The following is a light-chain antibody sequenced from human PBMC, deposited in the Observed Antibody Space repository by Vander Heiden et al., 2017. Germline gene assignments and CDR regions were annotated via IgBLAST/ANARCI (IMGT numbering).Light chain of an antibody. J-gene: IGKJ1*01. Sequence: DVTMTQSPSSLFASVGDRVTITCRASQSISSYLNWYQQKPGKAPKLLIYAASSLQSGVPSRFSGSGSGTDFTLTISSLQPEDFATYYCQQSYSTPQTFGHGTKVEIK. CDR3: QQSYSTPQT. V-gene: IGKV1-39*01. CDR2: AAS. CDR1: QSISSY.